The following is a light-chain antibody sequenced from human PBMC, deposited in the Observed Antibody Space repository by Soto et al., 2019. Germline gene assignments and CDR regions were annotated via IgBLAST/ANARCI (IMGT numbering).Light chain of an antibody. V-gene: IGKV3-20*01. CDR3: QQYTRSPLT. CDR1: QSISDNY. Sequence: EIVLTHSPGTLSLSPGERATLSCRASQSISDNYLAWYQQKPGQAPRLVIYDASSRATGIPDRFSGSGSGTDFTLTISRLEPEDFAVYYCQQYTRSPLTFGRGTKVEIK. CDR2: DAS. J-gene: IGKJ1*01.